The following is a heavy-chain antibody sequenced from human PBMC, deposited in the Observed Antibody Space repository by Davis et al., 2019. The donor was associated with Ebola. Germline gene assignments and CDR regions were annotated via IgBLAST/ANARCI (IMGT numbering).Heavy chain of an antibody. V-gene: IGHV3-23*01. CDR3: AKDTSNVWFDV. CDR2: ISGSGGST. Sequence: GGSLRLSCAASGFTVSSNYMSWVRQAPGKGLEWVSAISGSGGSTYYADSVKGRFTISRDNSKNTLHLQMNSLRVEDTAIYYCAKDTSNVWFDVWGQGTMVTVSS. J-gene: IGHJ3*01. D-gene: IGHD6-19*01. CDR1: GFTVSSNY.